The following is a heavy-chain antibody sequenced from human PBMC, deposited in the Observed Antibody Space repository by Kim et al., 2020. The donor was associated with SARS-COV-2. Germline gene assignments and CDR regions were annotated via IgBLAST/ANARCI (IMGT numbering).Heavy chain of an antibody. Sequence: GESLKISCQGSGYGFSSYWIAWVRQKPGKGLEWMGIIYPLDSDVIYSPSFKGLVTMSVDKSINTAYLQLSSLKSSDTAKYFCARMKDGFTTGSPRLDDWGQGTLVTVSS. CDR1: GYGFSSYW. CDR3: ARMKDGFTTGSPRLDD. J-gene: IGHJ4*02. V-gene: IGHV5-51*01. D-gene: IGHD3-22*01. CDR2: IYPLDSDV.